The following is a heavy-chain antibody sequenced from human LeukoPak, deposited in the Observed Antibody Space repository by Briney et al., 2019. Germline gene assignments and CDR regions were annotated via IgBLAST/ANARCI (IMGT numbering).Heavy chain of an antibody. CDR3: ARLRSSSFYYYYMDV. J-gene: IGHJ6*03. CDR1: GFTFSDYY. Sequence: GGSLRLSCAASGFTFSDYYMSWIRQAPGKGLEWVSYISSGGSTIYYANSVKGRFTISRDNAKNSLYLQMNSLRAEDTAVYYCARLRSSSFYYYYMDVWGKGTTVTVSS. CDR2: ISSGGSTI. V-gene: IGHV3-11*01. D-gene: IGHD6-6*01.